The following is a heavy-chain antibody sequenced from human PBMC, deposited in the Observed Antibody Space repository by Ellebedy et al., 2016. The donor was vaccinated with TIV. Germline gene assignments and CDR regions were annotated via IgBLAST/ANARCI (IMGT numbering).Heavy chain of an antibody. Sequence: ASVKVSCXASGYTFTSYGISWVRQAPEQGLEWMGWISAYNGNTNYAQKLQGRVTMTTDTSTSTAYMELSSLRSEDTAVYYCARDEYPRTAPPNYYGMDVWGQGTTVTVSS. CDR3: ARDEYPRTAPPNYYGMDV. CDR2: ISAYNGNT. J-gene: IGHJ6*02. CDR1: GYTFTSYG. V-gene: IGHV1-18*01. D-gene: IGHD2-21*02.